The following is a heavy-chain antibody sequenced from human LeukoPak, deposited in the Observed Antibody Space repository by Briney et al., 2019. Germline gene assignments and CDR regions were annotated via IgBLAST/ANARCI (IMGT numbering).Heavy chain of an antibody. J-gene: IGHJ5*02. CDR1: GFTFSNSW. D-gene: IGHD1-1*01. Sequence: PGGSLRLSCAASGFTFSNSWMIWVRQAPGKGLQWVASIKQDGSGEYYVGSVRGRFTISRDNAKSSLYLQMNSLRVEDTAIYYCAKGYSSYANWFDPWDQGTLVTVSS. V-gene: IGHV3-7*05. CDR2: IKQDGSGE. CDR3: AKGYSSYANWFDP.